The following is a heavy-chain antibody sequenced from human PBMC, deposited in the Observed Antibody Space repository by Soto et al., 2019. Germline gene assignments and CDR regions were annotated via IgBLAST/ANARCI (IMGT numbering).Heavy chain of an antibody. V-gene: IGHV1-18*01. D-gene: IGHD6-13*01. Sequence: ASVQVSCKASGYTFTSYGISWVRQAPGQGLEWMGWISAYNGNTNYAQKLQGRVTMTTDTSTSTAYMELRSLRSDDTAVYYCARDDGLGAYSSSWYFDLWGRGTLVTVPQ. J-gene: IGHJ2*01. CDR1: GYTFTSYG. CDR2: ISAYNGNT. CDR3: ARDDGLGAYSSSWYFDL.